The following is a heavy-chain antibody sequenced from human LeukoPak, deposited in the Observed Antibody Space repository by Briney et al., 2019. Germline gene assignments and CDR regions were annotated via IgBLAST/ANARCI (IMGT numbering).Heavy chain of an antibody. V-gene: IGHV3-23*01. D-gene: IGHD6-6*01. CDR1: GFTFRSYA. J-gene: IGHJ4*02. CDR3: ANIYSSSSPIYFDY. CDR2: FSGGGDS. Sequence: GGSLRLSCAASGFTFRSYAMSWVRQAPGKGLEWVSAFSGGGDSFYADSVKGRFTISRDNSKNTLYLQMNSLRAEDTAVYYCANIYSSSSPIYFDYWGQGTLVTVSS.